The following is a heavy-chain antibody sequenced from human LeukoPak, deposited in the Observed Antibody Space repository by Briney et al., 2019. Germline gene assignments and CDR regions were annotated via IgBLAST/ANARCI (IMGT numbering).Heavy chain of an antibody. Sequence: ASVKVSCKASGGTFSSYAISWVRQAPGQGLEWMGSIIPSLGIANYAQKFQDRVTITADKSTSTAYMELSSLRSEETAVYYCARHSLVGASFDYWGQGTLVTVSS. CDR3: ARHSLVGASFDY. CDR1: GGTFSSYA. CDR2: IIPSLGIA. D-gene: IGHD1-26*01. V-gene: IGHV1-69*04. J-gene: IGHJ4*02.